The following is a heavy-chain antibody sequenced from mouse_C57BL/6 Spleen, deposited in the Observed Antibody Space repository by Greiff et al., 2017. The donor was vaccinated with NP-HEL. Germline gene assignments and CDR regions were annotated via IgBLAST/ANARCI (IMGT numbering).Heavy chain of an antibody. CDR3: ARKDYCYGSSRGYFDD. CDR1: GYTFTSYW. J-gene: IGHJ2*01. V-gene: IGHV1-55*01. CDR2: IYPGSGST. Sequence: QVQLQQPGAELVKPGASVKMSCKASGYTFTSYWITWVKQRPGQGLEWIGDIYPGSGSTYYNEKFKSQVTLTVDTSSSTAYMQLSSLTSEDSAVYYGARKDYCYGSSRGYFDDWGQGTTLTVSS. D-gene: IGHD1-1*01.